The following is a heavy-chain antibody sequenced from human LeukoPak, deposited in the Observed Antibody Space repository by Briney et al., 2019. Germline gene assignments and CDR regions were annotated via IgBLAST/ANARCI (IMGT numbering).Heavy chain of an antibody. CDR2: ISSSSSYI. CDR1: GFTFSSYS. CDR3: ARDNVLEWLSHFDY. V-gene: IGHV3-21*01. D-gene: IGHD3-3*01. J-gene: IGHJ4*02. Sequence: GGSLRLSCAASGFTFSSYSMNWVRQGPGKGLEWVSSISSSSSYIYYADSVKGRFTISRDNAKNSLYLQMNSLRAEDTAVYYCARDNVLEWLSHFDYWGQGTLVTVSS.